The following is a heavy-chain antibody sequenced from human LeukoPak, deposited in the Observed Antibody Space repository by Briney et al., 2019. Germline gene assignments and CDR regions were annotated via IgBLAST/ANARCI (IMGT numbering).Heavy chain of an antibody. D-gene: IGHD3-16*01. Sequence: GGSLRLSCAASGFTFSSYTMDWVRQAPGKGLEWVSSISSSSSYIYYADSVKGRFTISRDNAKNSLYLQMNSLRAEDTAVYYCARAGGGDLDYWGQGTLVTVSS. CDR2: ISSSSSYI. CDR3: ARAGGGDLDY. J-gene: IGHJ4*02. CDR1: GFTFSSYT. V-gene: IGHV3-21*01.